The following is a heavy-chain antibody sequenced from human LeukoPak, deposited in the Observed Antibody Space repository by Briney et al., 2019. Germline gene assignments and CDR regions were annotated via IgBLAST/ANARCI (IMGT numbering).Heavy chain of an antibody. CDR3: ARDVLPYGASGVDY. CDR2: ISGSSTTI. J-gene: IGHJ4*02. V-gene: IGHV3-48*02. D-gene: IGHD3-16*01. Sequence: PVGSLRLSCAASGVTFSSYTMTWVRQAPGKGLEWVSYISGSSTTIYYADSVKGRFTNYRDNAKNSLYLQMNSLRDEDTAVYYCARDVLPYGASGVDYWGQGTLVTVSS. CDR1: GVTFSSYT.